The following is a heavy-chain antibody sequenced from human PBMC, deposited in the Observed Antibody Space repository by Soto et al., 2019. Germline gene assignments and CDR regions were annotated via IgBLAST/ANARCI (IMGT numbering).Heavy chain of an antibody. Sequence: PSETLSLTCVVYGESFSGYYWSWIRQPPGKGLEWIGEINPSGSTNCNPSLKNRVTMSVDTSKNQFSLELSSVTAADTAVFYCARLFRAGSYYHCGGDFWGRGTRGTVSS. CDR2: INPSGST. CDR1: GESFSGYY. J-gene: IGHJ6*04. V-gene: IGHV4-34*01. D-gene: IGHD3-10*01. CDR3: ARLFRAGSYYHCGGDF.